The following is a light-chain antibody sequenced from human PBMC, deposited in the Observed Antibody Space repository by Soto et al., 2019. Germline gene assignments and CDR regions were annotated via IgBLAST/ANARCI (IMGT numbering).Light chain of an antibody. Sequence: IQITQSPATFSASAPDRVTITCRASQSISSWLAWYQQKPGKAPKLLIYDASSLESGVPSRFSGSGSGTEFTLTISSLQPEDFATYYCQQANSFPLTFGGGTKVDIK. CDR3: QQANSFPLT. J-gene: IGKJ4*01. CDR1: QSISSW. CDR2: DAS. V-gene: IGKV1-5*01.